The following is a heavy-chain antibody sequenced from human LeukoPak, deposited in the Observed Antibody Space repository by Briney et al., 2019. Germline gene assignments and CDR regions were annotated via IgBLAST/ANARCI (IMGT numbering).Heavy chain of an antibody. J-gene: IGHJ4*02. CDR1: GYTFTDYA. D-gene: IGHD6-19*01. CDR2: ISAYNGYT. Sequence: GASVKVSCKASGYTFTDYAIGWVRQAPGHGLEWMGWISAYNGYTNYAQSLQGRVTMTTDTSTSTAYMELRSLRSDDTAVYYCARRLIAVAGTYDYWGQGTLVTVSS. CDR3: ARRLIAVAGTYDY. V-gene: IGHV1-18*01.